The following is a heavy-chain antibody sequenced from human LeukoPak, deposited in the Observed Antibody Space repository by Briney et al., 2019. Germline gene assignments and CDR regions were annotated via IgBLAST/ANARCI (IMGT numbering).Heavy chain of an antibody. CDR3: AQDMGNSYGYSMDV. Sequence: SLRLSCAASAFSFERYAMQWVRHAPGKGLQWVSGISWNSGSIGYADSVKGRFTISRDNAKNSVYLQMNSLRADDTDLYYCAQDMGNSYGYSMDVWGQGTTVTVSS. D-gene: IGHD5-18*01. CDR2: ISWNSGSI. CDR1: AFSFERYA. V-gene: IGHV3-9*01. J-gene: IGHJ6*02.